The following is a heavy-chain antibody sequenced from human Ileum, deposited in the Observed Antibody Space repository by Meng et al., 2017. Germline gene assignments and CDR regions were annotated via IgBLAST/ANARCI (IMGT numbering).Heavy chain of an antibody. V-gene: IGHV4-4*02. CDR1: GGSISNGKW. CDR3: ATYGSGFTPPLDP. D-gene: IGHD3-10*01. J-gene: IGHJ5*02. CDR2: ISQSGTT. Sequence: QVQLQESGPGLVKPSGTLPLTCADSGGSISNGKWWSWVRQPPGKGLEWIGEISQSGTTNYYPSLNSRVSISLDKANNHLSLTLTSVTAADTAVYYCATYGSGFTPPLDPWGQGILVTVSS.